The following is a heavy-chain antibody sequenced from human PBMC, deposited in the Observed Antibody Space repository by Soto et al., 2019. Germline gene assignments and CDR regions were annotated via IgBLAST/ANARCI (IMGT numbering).Heavy chain of an antibody. J-gene: IGHJ6*02. CDR3: ARAGFYYGSGSYGYGMDF. CDR1: GFTFISYG. V-gene: IGHV3-33*01. D-gene: IGHD3-10*01. Sequence: GGSMRVSCAAAGFTFISYGMHWVRQDTGKGLEWVAVIWYDGSNKYYADSVKGRFTISRDNSKNTLYLQMNSLRAEDTAVYYCARAGFYYGSGSYGYGMDFWGQGTSVTVSS. CDR2: IWYDGSNK.